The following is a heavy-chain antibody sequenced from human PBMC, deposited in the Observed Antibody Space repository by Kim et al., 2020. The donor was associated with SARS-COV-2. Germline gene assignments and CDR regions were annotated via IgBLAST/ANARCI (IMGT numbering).Heavy chain of an antibody. Sequence: GGSLRLSCVASGFTINSYAMYWVRQTPGKGLDWVTIIWYDGSSQYYSGSVKGRFVVSRDNSKNTVNLRLNGLTVEDTGVYFCGRGGGGGWLGGIDYWGQG. CDR3: GRGGGGGWLGGIDY. J-gene: IGHJ4*02. CDR1: GFTINSYA. CDR2: IWYDGSSQ. V-gene: IGHV3-33*07. D-gene: IGHD3-10*01.